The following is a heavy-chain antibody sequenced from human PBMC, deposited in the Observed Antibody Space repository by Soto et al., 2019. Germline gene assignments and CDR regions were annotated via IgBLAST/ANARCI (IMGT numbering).Heavy chain of an antibody. CDR1: GFSLDTSGVG. D-gene: IGHD3-3*01. J-gene: IGHJ6*02. CDR3: SHMESRVASYGLDV. CDR2: IYWDDDK. V-gene: IGHV2-5*02. Sequence: QITLKESGPTLVKPTQTLTLTCTFSGFSLDTSGVGVAWIRQPPGKALEWLTLIYWDDDKRYSPSLRSRLTTXKXTXARRLVLTMTNMAPVDTATYYCSHMESRVASYGLDVWGQGTTVTVSS.